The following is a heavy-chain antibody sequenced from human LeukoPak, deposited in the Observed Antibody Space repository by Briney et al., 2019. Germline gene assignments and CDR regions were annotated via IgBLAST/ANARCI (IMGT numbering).Heavy chain of an antibody. V-gene: IGHV1-46*01. CDR2: INPSGGST. CDR1: GYTFTSYY. D-gene: IGHD3-10*01. Sequence: ASVKVSCKASGYTFTSYYMHSVRQAPGQGLEWMGIINPSGGSTSYAQKFQGRVTITRNTSISTAYMELSSLRSEDTAVYYCAIGHLAHYPRFDYWGQGTLVTVSS. CDR3: AIGHLAHYPRFDY. J-gene: IGHJ4*02.